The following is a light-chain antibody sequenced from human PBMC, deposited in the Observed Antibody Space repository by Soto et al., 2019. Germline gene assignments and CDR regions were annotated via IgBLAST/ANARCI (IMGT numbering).Light chain of an antibody. V-gene: IGKV1-9*01. CDR2: AAS. CDR1: QVISSY. Sequence: DIQLTQSPSFLSASVGDRVTITCRASQVISSYLAWYQRKPGKAPKLLISAASTLQSGVPSRFSGSGSETEFTLTISSLQPEDFATYYCQQLNNYPLTFGGGTKVEIK. J-gene: IGKJ4*01. CDR3: QQLNNYPLT.